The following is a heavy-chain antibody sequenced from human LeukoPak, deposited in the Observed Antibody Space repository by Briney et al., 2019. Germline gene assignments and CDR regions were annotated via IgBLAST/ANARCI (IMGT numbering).Heavy chain of an antibody. V-gene: IGHV4-59*01. D-gene: IGHD1-1*01. CDR2: IYYSGST. J-gene: IGHJ3*02. CDR1: GGSISSYY. CDR3: AIGTTVNPRGAFDI. Sequence: SETLSLTCTVSGGSISSYYWSWIRQPPGKGLEWIGYIYYSGSTNYNPSLKSRVTISVDTSKNQFSLKLSSVTAADTAVYYYAIGTTVNPRGAFDIWGQGTMVTVSS.